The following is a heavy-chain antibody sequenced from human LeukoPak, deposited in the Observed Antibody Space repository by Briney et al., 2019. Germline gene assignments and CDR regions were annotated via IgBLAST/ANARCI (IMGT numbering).Heavy chain of an antibody. D-gene: IGHD3-9*01. CDR2: VSYDGSNK. Sequence: GGSLRLSCAASGFTFSDYAMYSVRQAPGKELEWVAVVSYDGSNKYYADSVKGRFTISRDSSKKTLYLQMNSLRAEDTAVYYCAKGMSATTGYLELEYWGQGTLVIVSS. J-gene: IGHJ4*02. CDR1: GFTFSDYA. V-gene: IGHV3-30-3*01. CDR3: AKGMSATTGYLELEY.